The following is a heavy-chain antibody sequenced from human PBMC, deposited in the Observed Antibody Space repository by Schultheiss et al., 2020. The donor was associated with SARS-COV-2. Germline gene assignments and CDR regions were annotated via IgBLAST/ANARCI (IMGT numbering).Heavy chain of an antibody. CDR2: AHYSGST. CDR3: ARVRGGSGWRIDS. D-gene: IGHD6-19*01. CDR1: GGSISSYY. V-gene: IGHV4-59*01. J-gene: IGHJ4*02. Sequence: SETLSLTCTVSGGSISSYYWGWIRQPPGQGLEWIGYAHYSGSTNYNSSLRSRVVISVDTSKNQFSLRLNSVSPADTAVYFCARVRGGSGWRIDSWGQGTLVTVSS.